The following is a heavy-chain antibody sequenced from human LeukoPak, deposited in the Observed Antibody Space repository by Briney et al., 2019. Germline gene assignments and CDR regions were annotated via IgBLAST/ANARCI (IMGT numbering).Heavy chain of an antibody. CDR3: AREKRIAAAGTFWFDP. CDR2: INPNSGGT. CDR1: GYTFTGYY. J-gene: IGHJ5*02. D-gene: IGHD6-13*01. Sequence: ASVKVSCKASGYTFTGYYMHWVRQAPGQGLEWMGWINPNSGGTNHAQKFQGRVTMTRDTSISTAYMELSRLRSDDTAVYYCAREKRIAAAGTFWFDPWGQGTLVTVSS. V-gene: IGHV1-2*02.